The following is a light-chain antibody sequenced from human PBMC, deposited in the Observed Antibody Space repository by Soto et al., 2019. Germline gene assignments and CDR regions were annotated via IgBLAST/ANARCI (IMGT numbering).Light chain of an antibody. CDR3: PQYVSSVT. V-gene: IGKV3-20*01. Sequence: EIVLTQSPGFLSLSPGERATLSCRASQSVDSSFFAWYQQKPGQAPRLLIYGSSKRATGIPDRFSGSGSGTDFTFSISRLEPEDISVYYYPQYVSSVTFGEGTKVEIK. CDR2: GSS. J-gene: IGKJ1*01. CDR1: QSVDSSF.